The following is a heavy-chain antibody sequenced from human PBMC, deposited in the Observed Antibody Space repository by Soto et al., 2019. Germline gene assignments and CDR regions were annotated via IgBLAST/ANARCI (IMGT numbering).Heavy chain of an antibody. CDR2: IYSGGVT. CDR1: GVTVKNYQ. CDR3: ARDPSTTGYYGLDV. Sequence: GGSLRLSCAASGVTVKNYQMNWVRQAPGKGLEWVSVIYSGGVTYYPDSVKGRFTTIRDTSKNTVYLQMNSLRADDTAMYYCARDPSTTGYYGLDVWGQGTTVTVSS. V-gene: IGHV3-53*01. J-gene: IGHJ6*02.